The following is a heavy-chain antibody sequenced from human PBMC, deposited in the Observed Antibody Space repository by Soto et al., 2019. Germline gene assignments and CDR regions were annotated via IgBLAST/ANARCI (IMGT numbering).Heavy chain of an antibody. Sequence: QVQLVQSGAEVKKPGASVKVSCKASGYIFTSYGISWVRQAPGQGLEWMGWISAYNGNSNYAQKLPGRGTLNQDPITNPAYKGLKSLRFDETAVEYLGGGGWGYHFGFWGQGTLVTVSS. CDR2: ISAYNGNS. CDR3: GGGGWGYHFGF. V-gene: IGHV1-18*04. J-gene: IGHJ4*02. D-gene: IGHD3-16*01. CDR1: GYIFTSYG.